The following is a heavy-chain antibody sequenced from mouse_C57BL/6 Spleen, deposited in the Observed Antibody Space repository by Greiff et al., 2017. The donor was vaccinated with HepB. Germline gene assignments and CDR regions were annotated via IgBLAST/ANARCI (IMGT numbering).Heavy chain of an antibody. J-gene: IGHJ4*01. D-gene: IGHD1-1*01. Sequence: EVKLQESGPGLVKPSQSLSLTCSVTGYSIPSGYYWNWIRQFPGNKLEWMGYISYDGSNNYNPSLKNRISITRDTSKNQFFLKLNSVTTEDTATYYCARDDYGSQDAMDYWGQGTSVTVSS. V-gene: IGHV3-6*01. CDR1: GYSIPSGYY. CDR2: ISYDGSN. CDR3: ARDDYGSQDAMDY.